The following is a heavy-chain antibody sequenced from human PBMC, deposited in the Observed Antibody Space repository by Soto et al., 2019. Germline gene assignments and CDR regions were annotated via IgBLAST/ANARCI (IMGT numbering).Heavy chain of an antibody. J-gene: IGHJ6*02. V-gene: IGHV4-59*01. D-gene: IGHD2-21*02. Sequence: QVQLQESGPGLVKPSETLSLTCTVSGGSISGCYWSWIRQPPGKGLEWIGYMYNTGSTGYNPSFQSRVTISVDTSKNQFSLKLNSVTAADTAVYYCARDLWGYCGTDCYPLDVWGQGTTVTVSS. CDR2: MYNTGST. CDR3: ARDLWGYCGTDCYPLDV. CDR1: GGSISGCY.